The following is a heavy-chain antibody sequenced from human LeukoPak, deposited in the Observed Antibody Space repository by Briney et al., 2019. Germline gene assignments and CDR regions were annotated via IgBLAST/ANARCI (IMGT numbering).Heavy chain of an antibody. CDR3: ARGDDYGDYWGLY. Sequence: GASVKVSCNASGYTFTKYGITWVRQAPGQGLEWMGWISTYNGNTNYAQKLQGRVTMTTDTSTSTAYMELRSLISDDAAVYYCARGDDYGDYWGLYWGQGTLVTVSS. V-gene: IGHV1-18*01. CDR2: ISTYNGNT. D-gene: IGHD4-17*01. CDR1: GYTFTKYG. J-gene: IGHJ4*02.